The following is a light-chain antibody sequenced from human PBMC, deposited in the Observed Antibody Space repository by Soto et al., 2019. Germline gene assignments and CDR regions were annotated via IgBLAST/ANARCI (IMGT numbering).Light chain of an antibody. CDR1: QSISIW. CDR2: RAS. J-gene: IGKJ1*01. V-gene: IGKV1-5*03. CDR3: QQCYSYPWT. Sequence: DIQMTQSPSTLSASVGDTVTITCRASQSISIWLAWYQQKPGKAPNLLIYRASNFESGVPSRFSGSGSGTEFTLTISSLQPYDFATYYCQQCYSYPWTFRQGPKVEIK.